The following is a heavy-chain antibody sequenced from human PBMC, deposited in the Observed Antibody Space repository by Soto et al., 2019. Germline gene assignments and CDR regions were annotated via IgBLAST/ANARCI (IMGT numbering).Heavy chain of an antibody. Sequence: QLQLQESGSGLVKPSQTLSLTCAVSVGSISSGGYSWSWIREPPGKGLEWIGYIYHSGSTYYNPSLKSRVTMSVDRSKNQFSLKLSSVTAADTAVYYCAAGGGLPRYYWGQGTLVTVSS. V-gene: IGHV4-30-2*01. D-gene: IGHD5-12*01. CDR2: IYHSGST. J-gene: IGHJ4*02. CDR3: AAGGGLPRYY. CDR1: VGSISSGGYS.